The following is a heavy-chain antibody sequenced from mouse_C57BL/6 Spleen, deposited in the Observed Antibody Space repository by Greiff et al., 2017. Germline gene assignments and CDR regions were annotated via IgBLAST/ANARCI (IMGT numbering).Heavy chain of an antibody. V-gene: IGHV5-9*01. CDR1: GFTFSSYT. CDR2: ISGGGGNT. CDR3: ARHDIAASYYDWFAY. J-gene: IGHJ3*01. D-gene: IGHD2-4*01. Sequence: EVQGVESGGGLVKPGGSLKLSCAASGFTFSSYTMSWVRQTPEKRLEWVATISGGGGNTYYPDSVKGRFTISRDNAKNTLYLQMSSLRSEDTALYYCARHDIAASYYDWFAYWGQGTLVTVSA.